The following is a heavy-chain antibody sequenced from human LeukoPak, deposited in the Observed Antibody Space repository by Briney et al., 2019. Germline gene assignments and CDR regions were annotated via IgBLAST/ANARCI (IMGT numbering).Heavy chain of an antibody. D-gene: IGHD6-19*01. CDR2: ISYDGSDK. V-gene: IGHV3-30-3*01. J-gene: IGHJ4*02. CDR1: GFTFSNYA. Sequence: GGSLRLSCAASGFTFSNYAMHWVRQAPGKGLEWVAVISYDGSDKYYADSVKGRFTISRDNSKNTLYLQMNSLRPEDTAVYYCARDWGRRYSSGWYGDFNYWGQGTLVTVSS. CDR3: ARDWGRRYSSGWYGDFNY.